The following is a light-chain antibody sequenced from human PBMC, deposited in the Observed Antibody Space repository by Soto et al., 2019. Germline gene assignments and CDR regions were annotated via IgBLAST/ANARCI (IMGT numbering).Light chain of an antibody. J-gene: IGLJ1*01. CDR1: KIGFKS. V-gene: IGLV3-21*02. CDR3: QVWHSDDHDYV. Sequence: SYELTQPPSLSVAPGQTATITGGGKKIGFKSVNWYQQEPGQAPVLVVYDDSARSSGVPARFSGSSSGNTATLTISRVEAGDEADYYCQVWHSDDHDYVFGSGTKVTVL. CDR2: DDS.